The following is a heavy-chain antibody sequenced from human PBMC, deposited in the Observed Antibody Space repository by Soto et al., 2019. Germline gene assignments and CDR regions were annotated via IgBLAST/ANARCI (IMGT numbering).Heavy chain of an antibody. CDR3: AKHVQYDSGWPLHY. CDR1: GFSFSSYA. CDR2: FDGSVGHT. J-gene: IGHJ4*02. V-gene: IGHV3-23*01. Sequence: VGSLRLSCAASGFSFSSYAVSWVRQAPGKGLEWVSVFDGSVGHTYYTNSVKGRFTISNDNSKNTLFLQMNSLKAEDTAVYFCAKHVQYDSGWPLHYWGQGTLVNVSS. D-gene: IGHD6-19*01.